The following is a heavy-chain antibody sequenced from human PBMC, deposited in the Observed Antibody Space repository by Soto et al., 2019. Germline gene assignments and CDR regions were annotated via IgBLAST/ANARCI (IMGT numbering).Heavy chain of an antibody. D-gene: IGHD3-22*01. CDR2: IYHTGNT. CDR1: GRSIAHICYD. V-gene: IGHV4-39*01. J-gene: IGHJ5*02. CDR3: ARDYYDSSDYTTNWFDP. Sequence: SETLSLTCTPSGRSIAHICYDWAWIPHAPGKGLGGIGSIYHTGNTYYNPSLRSRVTISVDTSKNQFSLKSTSVTAADTAVYYCARDYYDSSDYTTNWFDPWGQGTLVTVS.